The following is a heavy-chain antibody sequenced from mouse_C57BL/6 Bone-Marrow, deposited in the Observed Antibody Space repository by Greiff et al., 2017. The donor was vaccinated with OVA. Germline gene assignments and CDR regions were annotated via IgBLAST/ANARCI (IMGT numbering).Heavy chain of an antibody. Sequence: VQLKESGPGLVKPSQSLSLTCSVTGYSITSGYYWNWIRQFPGNKLEWMGYISYDGSNNYNPSLKNRISITRDTSKNQFFLKLNSVTTEDTATYYCARERGDYDRAMDYWGQGTSVTVSS. J-gene: IGHJ4*01. CDR3: ARERGDYDRAMDY. CDR2: ISYDGSN. CDR1: GYSITSGYY. D-gene: IGHD2-13*01. V-gene: IGHV3-6*01.